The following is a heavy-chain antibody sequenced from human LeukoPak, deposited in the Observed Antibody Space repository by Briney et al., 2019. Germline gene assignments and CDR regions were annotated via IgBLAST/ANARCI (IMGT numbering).Heavy chain of an antibody. CDR2: ISSSGSTI. CDR1: GFTFSSYE. CDR3: ARGQYSSSWYAEYFQH. D-gene: IGHD6-13*01. V-gene: IGHV3-48*03. J-gene: IGHJ1*01. Sequence: GGSLRLSCAASGFTFSSYEMNWVRQAPGKGLEWVSYISSSGSTIYYADSVKGRFTISKDNAKNSLYLQMNSLRAEDTAVYYCARGQYSSSWYAEYFQHWGQGTLVTVSS.